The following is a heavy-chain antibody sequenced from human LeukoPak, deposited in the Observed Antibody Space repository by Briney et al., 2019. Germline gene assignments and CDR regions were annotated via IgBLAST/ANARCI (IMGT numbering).Heavy chain of an antibody. CDR3: ARGLVSYYYGSVDY. CDR2: ISSGGSTI. Sequence: PGGSLRLSCAASGFTFSSYEMNWVRQAPGKGLEWVSYISSGGSTIYYADSVKGRFTISRDNAKNSLYLQMNSLKAEDTAVYYCARGLVSYYYGSVDYWGQGTLVTVSS. D-gene: IGHD3-10*01. CDR1: GFTFSSYE. V-gene: IGHV3-48*03. J-gene: IGHJ4*02.